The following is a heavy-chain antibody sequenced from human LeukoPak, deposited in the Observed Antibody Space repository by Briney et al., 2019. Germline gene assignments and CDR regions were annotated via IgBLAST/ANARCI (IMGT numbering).Heavy chain of an antibody. CDR2: IIPIFGTA. CDR3: AKSAGGAPPVDAFDI. D-gene: IGHD2-8*02. Sequence: GASVKVSCKASGYTFTSYAISWVRQAPGQGLEWMGGIIPIFGTANYAQKFQGRVTITTDESTSTAYMELSSLRSEDTAVYYCAKSAGGAPPVDAFDIWGQGTMVTVSS. CDR1: GYTFTSYA. J-gene: IGHJ3*02. V-gene: IGHV1-69*05.